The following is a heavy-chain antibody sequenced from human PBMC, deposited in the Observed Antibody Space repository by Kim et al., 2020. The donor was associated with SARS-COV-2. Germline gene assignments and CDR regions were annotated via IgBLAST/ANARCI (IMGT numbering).Heavy chain of an antibody. D-gene: IGHD3-10*01. J-gene: IGHJ5*02. V-gene: IGHV1-69*13. CDR1: GGTFSSYA. CDR3: ARGGNYYGSGSYTNWFDP. Sequence: SVKVSCKASGGTFSSYAISWVRQAPGQGLEWMGGIIPIFGTANYAQKFQGRVTITADESTSTAYMELSSLRSEDTAVYYCARGGNYYGSGSYTNWFDPWGQGTLVTVSS. CDR2: IIPIFGTA.